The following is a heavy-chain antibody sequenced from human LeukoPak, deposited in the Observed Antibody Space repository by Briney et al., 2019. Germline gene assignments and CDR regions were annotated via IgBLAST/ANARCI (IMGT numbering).Heavy chain of an antibody. CDR3: ARGRYAHDAFDI. D-gene: IGHD1-1*01. Sequence: PGGSLRLSCAASGFTFSSYGMSWVRQAPGKGLEWVSAISGSGGSTYYADSVKGRFTISRDNAKNSLYLQMNSLRAEDTALYYCARGRYAHDAFDIWGQGTMVTVSS. J-gene: IGHJ3*02. CDR2: ISGSGGST. CDR1: GFTFSSYG. V-gene: IGHV3-23*01.